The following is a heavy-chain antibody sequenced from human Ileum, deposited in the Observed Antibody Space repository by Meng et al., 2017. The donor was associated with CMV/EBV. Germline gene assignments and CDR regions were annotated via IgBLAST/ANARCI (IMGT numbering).Heavy chain of an antibody. Sequence: GGSLRLSCAASGFTFSSYSMNWVRQAPGKGLEWVSYISSSSSTIYYADSVKGRFTISRDNAKNSLYLQMHSLRAEDTAVYYCARDGVRGVIIRTGRSYGIDVWGQGTTVTVSS. CDR1: GFTFSSYS. J-gene: IGHJ6*02. CDR2: ISSSSSTI. V-gene: IGHV3-48*04. CDR3: ARDGVRGVIIRTGRSYGIDV. D-gene: IGHD3-10*01.